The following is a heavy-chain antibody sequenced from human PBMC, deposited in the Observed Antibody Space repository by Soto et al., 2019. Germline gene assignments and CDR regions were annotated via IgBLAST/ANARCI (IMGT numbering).Heavy chain of an antibody. CDR1: GGSISSYY. CDR2: IYYSGST. D-gene: IGHD1-26*01. Sequence: SETLSLTCTVSGGSISSYYWSWIRQPPGKGLEWIGYIYYSGSTNYNPSLKSRVTISVDTSKNQFSLKLSSVTAADTAVYYCARDGWELLLGYYGMDVWGQGTTVTVSS. J-gene: IGHJ6*02. V-gene: IGHV4-59*01. CDR3: ARDGWELLLGYYGMDV.